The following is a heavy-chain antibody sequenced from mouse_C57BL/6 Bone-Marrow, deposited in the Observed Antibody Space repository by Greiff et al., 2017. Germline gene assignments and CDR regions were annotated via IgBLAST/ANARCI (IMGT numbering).Heavy chain of an antibody. Sequence: EVKLQQSGAELVRPGASVKLSCTASGFNIKDDYMHWVKPRPEQGLEWIGWIDPENGDTEYASKFQGKATITADTSSNTAYLQLSSLTSEDTAVYYCTTGCYLYAMDYWGQGASVTVSS. CDR3: TTGCYLYAMDY. J-gene: IGHJ4*01. V-gene: IGHV14-4*01. CDR1: GFNIKDDY. CDR2: IDPENGDT.